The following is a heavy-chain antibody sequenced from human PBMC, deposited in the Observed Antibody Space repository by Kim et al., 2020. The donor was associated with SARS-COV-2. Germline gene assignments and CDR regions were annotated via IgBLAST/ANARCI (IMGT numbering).Heavy chain of an antibody. CDR3: ARATYDYVWGSYRQQHFDY. D-gene: IGHD3-16*02. V-gene: IGHV4-34*01. CDR1: GGSFSGYY. CDR2: INHSGST. J-gene: IGHJ4*02. Sequence: SETLSLTCAVYGGSFSGYYWSWIRHPPGKGLEWIGEINHSGSTNYNPSLKSRVTISVDTSKNQFSLKLSSVTAADTAVYYCARATYDYVWGSYRQQHFDYWGQGTLVTVSS.